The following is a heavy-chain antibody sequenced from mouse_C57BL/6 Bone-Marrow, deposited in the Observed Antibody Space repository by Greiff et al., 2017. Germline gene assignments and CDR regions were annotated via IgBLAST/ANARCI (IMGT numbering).Heavy chain of an antibody. CDR3: AYYYDRNGYFDV. J-gene: IGHJ1*03. Sequence: QVQLQQPGAELVMPGASVKLSCKASGYTFTSYWMHWVKQRPGQGLEWIGEIDPSDSYTNYNQKFKGKSTLTVDKSSSTAYIQLSSLTSEDSAVYYCAYYYDRNGYFDVWGRGNTTTVSA. CDR2: IDPSDSYT. V-gene: IGHV1-69*01. D-gene: IGHD2-4*01. CDR1: GYTFTSYW.